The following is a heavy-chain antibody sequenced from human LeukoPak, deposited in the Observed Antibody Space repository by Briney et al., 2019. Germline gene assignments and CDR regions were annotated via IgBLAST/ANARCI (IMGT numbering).Heavy chain of an antibody. V-gene: IGHV3-30-3*01. Sequence: GGSLRLSCAASGFTFSSYAMHWVRQAPGKGLEWVAVISYDGSNKYYADSVKGRFTISRDNSKNTLYLQMNSLRAEDTAVYYCARDRSYDFWSGYSTPDYWGQGTLVTVSS. CDR1: GFTFSSYA. D-gene: IGHD3-3*01. CDR3: ARDRSYDFWSGYSTPDY. CDR2: ISYDGSNK. J-gene: IGHJ4*02.